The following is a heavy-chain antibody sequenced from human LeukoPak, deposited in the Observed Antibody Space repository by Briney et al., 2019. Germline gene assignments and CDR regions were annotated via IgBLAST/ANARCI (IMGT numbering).Heavy chain of an antibody. CDR2: IYHSGST. CDR1: GGSVSSGGYS. D-gene: IGHD5-18*01. CDR3: ARTVDTAMVILFDY. J-gene: IGHJ4*02. V-gene: IGHV4-30-2*01. Sequence: SETLSLTCAVSGGSVSSGGYSWSWIRQPPGKGLEWIGYIYHSGSTYYNPSLKSQVTISVDRSKNQFSLKLSSVTAADTAVYYRARTVDTAMVILFDYWGQGTLVTVSS.